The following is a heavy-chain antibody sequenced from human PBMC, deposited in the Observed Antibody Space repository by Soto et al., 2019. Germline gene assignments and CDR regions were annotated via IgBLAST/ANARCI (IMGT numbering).Heavy chain of an antibody. V-gene: IGHV5-10-1*01. CDR2: IDPSDSYT. CDR3: GRDFGSGHADV. Sequence: GESLKISCQTSDEVFNTYWITWVRQMPGRGLEWVGRIDPSDSYTTYNPSLKGHVILSVDKSMNTAYVQWTSLRASDTAMYFCGRDFGSGHADVWGQGTLVTVSS. CDR1: DEVFNTYW. J-gene: IGHJ1*01. D-gene: IGHD1-26*01.